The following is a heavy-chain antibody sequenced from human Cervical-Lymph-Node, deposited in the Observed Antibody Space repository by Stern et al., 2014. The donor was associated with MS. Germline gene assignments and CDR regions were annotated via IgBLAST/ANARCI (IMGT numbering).Heavy chain of an antibody. CDR1: GYNFIDYY. V-gene: IGHV1-2*02. D-gene: IGHD2-15*01. Sequence: VHLVESGAALRKPGASVEVSCEASGYNFIDYYIHWVRQAPGQGLEWVGWINPHNGDTRYAKKFLGRVAMTRDTSINTAYLELNSLASNDTDFYYCTRGRGTLLYLHWGQGTLITVSS. J-gene: IGHJ4*02. CDR3: TRGRGTLLYLH. CDR2: INPHNGDT.